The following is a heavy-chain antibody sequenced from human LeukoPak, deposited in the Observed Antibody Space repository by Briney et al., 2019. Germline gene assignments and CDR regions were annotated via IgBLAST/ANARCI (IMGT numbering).Heavy chain of an antibody. J-gene: IGHJ6*03. V-gene: IGHV3-23*01. CDR2: ISGSGGST. CDR1: GFTFSSYG. Sequence: PGGSLRLSCAASGFTFSSYGMSWVRQAPGKGLEWVSAISGSGGSTYYADSVKGQFTISRDNSKNTLYLQMNSLRAEDTAIYYCAKDLVTIAAYYMDVWGKGTTVTVSS. D-gene: IGHD6-13*01. CDR3: AKDLVTIAAYYMDV.